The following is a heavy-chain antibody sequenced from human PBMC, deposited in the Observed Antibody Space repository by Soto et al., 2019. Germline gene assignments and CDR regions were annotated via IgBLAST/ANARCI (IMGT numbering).Heavy chain of an antibody. D-gene: IGHD6-13*01. V-gene: IGHV3-15*01. Sequence: WGSLRLSCAASGFTFINAWISCCRHSPFKWLEWVVRIKSKTDGGTTDYAAPVKGRFTISRDDSKNTLYLQMNSLKTEDTAVYYCTTPYSSSWGAFDIWGQGTMVTVSS. CDR3: TTPYSSSWGAFDI. J-gene: IGHJ3*02. CDR1: GFTFINAW. CDR2: IKSKTDGGTT.